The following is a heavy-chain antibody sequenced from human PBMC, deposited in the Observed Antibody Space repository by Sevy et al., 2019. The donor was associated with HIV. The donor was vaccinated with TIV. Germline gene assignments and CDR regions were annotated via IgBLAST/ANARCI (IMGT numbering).Heavy chain of an antibody. D-gene: IGHD2-8*01. J-gene: IGHJ6*02. CDR3: AKDARLDIVLMVYAYYYYGMDV. CDR2: ISGSGGST. CDR1: GFTFSSYA. Sequence: GGSLRLSCAASGFTFSSYARSWVRQAPGKGLEWVSAISGSGGSTYYADSVKGRFTISRDNSKNTLYLQMNSLRAEDTAVYYCAKDARLDIVLMVYAYYYYGMDVWGQGTTVTVSS. V-gene: IGHV3-23*01.